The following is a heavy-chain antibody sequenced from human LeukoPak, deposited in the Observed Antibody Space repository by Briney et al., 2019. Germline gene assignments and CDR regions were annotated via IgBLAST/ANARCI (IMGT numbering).Heavy chain of an antibody. CDR1: GYTLTELS. J-gene: IGHJ6*03. V-gene: IGHV1-69*13. D-gene: IGHD1-1*01. Sequence: ASVKVSCKVSGYTLTELSMHWVRQAPGKGLEWMGGIIPIFGTANYAQKFQGRVTITADESTSTAYMELSSLRSEDTAVYYCARGEDHGTPHYYYMDVWGKGTTVTVSS. CDR3: ARGEDHGTPHYYYMDV. CDR2: IIPIFGTA.